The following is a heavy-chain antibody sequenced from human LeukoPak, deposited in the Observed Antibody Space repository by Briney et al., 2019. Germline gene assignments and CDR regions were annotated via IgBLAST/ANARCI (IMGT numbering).Heavy chain of an antibody. CDR3: ARGRGSSSWDYFDY. Sequence: GASVKVSCKASGYTFTSYGISWVRQAPGQGLEWMGGIIPIFGTANYAQKFQGRVTITADESTSTAYMELSSLRSEDTAVYYCARGRGSSSWDYFDYWGQGTLVTVSS. CDR1: GYTFTSYG. J-gene: IGHJ4*02. CDR2: IIPIFGTA. V-gene: IGHV1-69*13. D-gene: IGHD6-13*01.